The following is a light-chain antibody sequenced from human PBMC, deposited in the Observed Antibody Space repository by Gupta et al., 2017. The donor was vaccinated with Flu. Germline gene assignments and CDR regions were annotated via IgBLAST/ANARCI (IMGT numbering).Light chain of an antibody. CDR1: ESVSREY. J-gene: IGKJ2*01. Sequence: SPAARDNLHCCGRESVSREYLVWYKQKPGQAPRLLIYRASTRATGITDRFSGSGCGTDFALTISRIEYEDFAVYYCQQNRSSPPYTFGQGTKLEIK. CDR2: RAS. CDR3: QQNRSSPPYT. V-gene: IGKV3-20*01.